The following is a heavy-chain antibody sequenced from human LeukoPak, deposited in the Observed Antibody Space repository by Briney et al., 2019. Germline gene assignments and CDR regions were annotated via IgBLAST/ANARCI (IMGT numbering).Heavy chain of an antibody. J-gene: IGHJ4*02. CDR2: ISYDGSNK. CDR3: AKDRYYYGSGSYQTNFDY. D-gene: IGHD3-10*01. Sequence: PGRSLRLSCAASGFTFSSYAMHWVRQAPGKGLEWVSVISYDGSNKYYADSVKGRFTISRDNSKNTLYLQMNSLRAEDTAVYYCAKDRYYYGSGSYQTNFDYWGQGTLVTVSS. CDR1: GFTFSSYA. V-gene: IGHV3-30*18.